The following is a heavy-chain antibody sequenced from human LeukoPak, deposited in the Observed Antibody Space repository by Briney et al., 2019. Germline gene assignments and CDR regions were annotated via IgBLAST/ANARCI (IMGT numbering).Heavy chain of an antibody. J-gene: IGHJ6*03. Sequence: GASVKFSCKASGYTFTSYDINWVRQATGQGLEWMGWMNPNSGNTGYAQKFQGRVTMTKNTSITTAYMELSSLRSEDTAVYYCARALSWTTESYYYMDVWGKGTTVTVSS. CDR3: ARALSWTTESYYYMDV. CDR2: MNPNSGNT. V-gene: IGHV1-8*01. D-gene: IGHD3/OR15-3a*01. CDR1: GYTFTSYD.